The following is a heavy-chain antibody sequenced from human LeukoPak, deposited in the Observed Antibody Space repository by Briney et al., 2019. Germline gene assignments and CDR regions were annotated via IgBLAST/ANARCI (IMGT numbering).Heavy chain of an antibody. V-gene: IGHV3-48*02. J-gene: IGHJ4*02. D-gene: IGHD2-15*01. CDR2: ISSTSSKI. CDR1: GFTFSNYS. Sequence: PGGSLRLSCAASGFTFSNYSLNWVRQAPGKGLEWVSYISSTSSKIYYADSVKGRFTISRDNAKNSLYLQMNSLRDEDTADYYCARDGDPTLLAKPHYWGQGTLVTVSS. CDR3: ARDGDPTLLAKPHY.